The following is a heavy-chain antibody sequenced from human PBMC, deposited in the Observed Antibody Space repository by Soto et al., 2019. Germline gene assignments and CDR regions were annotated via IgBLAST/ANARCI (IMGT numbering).Heavy chain of an antibody. CDR1: GFAFNNYG. Sequence: GGSLRLSCTVSGFAFNNYGINWVRQAPGKGLEWVSSISKSDYTYYSDSVKGRFTISRDNAKNSVSLQMNTLRVEDTAVYYCAREDSIIIPAVSNFWGQGTLVTVS. CDR3: AREDSIIIPAVSNF. V-gene: IGHV3-21*01. CDR2: ISKSDYT. J-gene: IGHJ4*02. D-gene: IGHD2-2*01.